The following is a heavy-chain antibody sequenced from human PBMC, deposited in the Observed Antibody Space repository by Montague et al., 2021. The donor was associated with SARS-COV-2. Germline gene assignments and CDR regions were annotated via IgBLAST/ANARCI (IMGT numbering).Heavy chain of an antibody. J-gene: IGHJ3*02. D-gene: IGHD3-10*01. V-gene: IGHV3-9*01. CDR1: GVTFGDYA. CDR2: ISWNSGSR. CDR3: AKDYYFGAFDI. Sequence: SLRLSCAASGVTFGDYAMHWVRQTQGKGLEWVSGISWNSGSRGYADSVKGRFTIYRDNAKNSLYLQMNSLRTEDTAFYYCAKDYYFGAFDIWGQGTMVTVSS.